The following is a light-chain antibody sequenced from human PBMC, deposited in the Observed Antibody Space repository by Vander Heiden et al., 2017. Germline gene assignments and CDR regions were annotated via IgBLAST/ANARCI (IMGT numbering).Light chain of an antibody. CDR1: TSDVGGYNS. V-gene: IGLV2-14*01. CDR2: EVF. CDR3: SSFTSTTTPL. J-gene: IGLJ2*01. Sequence: QSALTQPASVSGSPGQSITISCTGTTSDVGGYNSVSWYQQHPGKAPKLLIYEVFNRPSGVSHRFSGSKSGNTASLTISGLQAEDEADYYCSSFTSTTTPLFGGGTKLTVL.